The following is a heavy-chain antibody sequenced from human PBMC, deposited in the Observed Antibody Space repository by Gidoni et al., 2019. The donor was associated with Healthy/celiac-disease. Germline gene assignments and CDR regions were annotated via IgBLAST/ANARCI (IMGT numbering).Heavy chain of an antibody. CDR3: ARSVVGARDAFDI. V-gene: IGHV1-46*01. J-gene: IGHJ3*02. CDR1: GYTFTSYY. D-gene: IGHD1-26*01. Sequence: QVQLVQSGAEVTKPGASVTVSCKASGYTFTSYYMHWVRQAPGQGLEWMGIINPSGGSTSYAQKFQGRVTMTRDTSTSTVYMELSSLRSEDTAVYYCARSVVGARDAFDIWGQGTMVTVSS. CDR2: INPSGGST.